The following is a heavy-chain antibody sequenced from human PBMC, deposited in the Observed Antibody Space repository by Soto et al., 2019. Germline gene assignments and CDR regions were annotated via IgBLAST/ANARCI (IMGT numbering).Heavy chain of an antibody. CDR3: ARMETFGSLNWFDP. Sequence: APGEVSCKAFWFSLTQNYVSWGGPGPGQGLEWMGWMNPGSGDTGYAQKFQGRVTMTRDISTATAYMELSSLRSDDTAIYYCARMETFGSLNWFDPWGQGTLVTVSS. D-gene: IGHD3-16*01. V-gene: IGHV1-8*01. J-gene: IGHJ5*01. CDR1: WFSLTQNY. CDR2: MNPGSGDT.